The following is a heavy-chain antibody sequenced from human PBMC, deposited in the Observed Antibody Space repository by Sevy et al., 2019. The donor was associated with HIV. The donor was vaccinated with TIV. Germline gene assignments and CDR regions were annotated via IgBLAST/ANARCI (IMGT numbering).Heavy chain of an antibody. CDR3: AGENAWGRGYS. J-gene: IGHJ4*02. D-gene: IGHD1-26*01. CDR2: IYYNGHI. V-gene: IGHV4-59*08. Sequence: ETLSLTCTVSGGSITSLYWNWIRQPPGKGLEWIANIYYNGHINYNPSLKSRVTLSLDTSKKQFSLRLSSVTAADTAMYYCAGENAWGRGYSWGQGTLVTVSS. CDR1: GGSITSLY.